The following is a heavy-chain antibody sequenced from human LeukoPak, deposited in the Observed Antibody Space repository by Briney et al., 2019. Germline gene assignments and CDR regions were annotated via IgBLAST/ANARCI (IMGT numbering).Heavy chain of an antibody. CDR3: ARDKPLIGYGEGLFDY. J-gene: IGHJ4*02. V-gene: IGHV3-33*01. Sequence: GGSLRLSCAASGFTFSDYGMHWVRQAPGKGLEWVAVIWYDGSNKYYADSVKGRFTVSRDNSKNTLDLQMNSLRAEDTAVYYCARDKPLIGYGEGLFDYWGQGTLVTVSS. D-gene: IGHD4-17*01. CDR1: GFTFSDYG. CDR2: IWYDGSNK.